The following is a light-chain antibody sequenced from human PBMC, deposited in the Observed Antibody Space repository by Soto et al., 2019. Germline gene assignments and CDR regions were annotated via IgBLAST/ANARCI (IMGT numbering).Light chain of an antibody. CDR1: SSDVGGYNY. V-gene: IGLV2-14*03. CDR3: SSYRSSGNYV. Sequence: ALTQPPFVSGSPGQSIAISCTGSSSDVGGYNYVSWYQHHPGKAPKLMIYDVTTRPSGVSDRFSGSKSGNTASLTISGLQAEDEADYYCSSYRSSGNYVFGTGTKVTVL. J-gene: IGLJ1*01. CDR2: DVT.